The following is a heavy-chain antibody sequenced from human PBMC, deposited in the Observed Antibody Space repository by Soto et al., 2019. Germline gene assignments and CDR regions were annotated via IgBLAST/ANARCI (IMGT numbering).Heavy chain of an antibody. CDR3: ARGREGIQLWLIPGRDGVPFDY. V-gene: IGHV4-34*01. D-gene: IGHD5-18*01. Sequence: QVQLQQWGAGLLKPSETLSLTCAVYGGSFSGYYWSWIRQPPGKGLEWIGEINHSGSTNYNPSLKSRVTISVDTSKNQFSLKLSSVTAADTAVYYCARGREGIQLWLIPGRDGVPFDYWGQGTLVTVSS. J-gene: IGHJ4*02. CDR1: GGSFSGYY. CDR2: INHSGST.